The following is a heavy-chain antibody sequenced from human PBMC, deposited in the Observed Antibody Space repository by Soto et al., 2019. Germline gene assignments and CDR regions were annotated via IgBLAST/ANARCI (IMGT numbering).Heavy chain of an antibody. D-gene: IGHD2-2*01. J-gene: IGHJ1*01. CDR1: GGSISSYY. CDR3: ARYGGYCSSTSCYFAEYFQH. V-gene: IGHV4-59*08. Sequence: PSETLSVTCTVSGGSISSYYWSWIRQPPGKGLEWIGYIYYSGSTNYNPSLKSRVTISVDTSKNQFSLKLSSVTAADTAVYYCARYGGYCSSTSCYFAEYFQHWGQGTLVTVSS. CDR2: IYYSGST.